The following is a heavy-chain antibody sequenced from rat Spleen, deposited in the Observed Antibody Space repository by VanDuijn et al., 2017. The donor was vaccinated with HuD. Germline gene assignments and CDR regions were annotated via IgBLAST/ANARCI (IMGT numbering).Heavy chain of an antibody. CDR3: ARQRTLYYFDY. Sequence: EVQLVESGGGLVQPGRSLKLSCVASGFSFTNYGMAWVRQAPKKGLEWVATISNDGSSTYYRDSVKGRFIISRDNAKNSLYLQMDSLRSEDTATYYCARQRTLYYFDYWGQGVMVPVSS. J-gene: IGHJ2*01. D-gene: IGHD3-1*01. CDR2: ISNDGSST. V-gene: IGHV5-29*01. CDR1: GFSFTNYG.